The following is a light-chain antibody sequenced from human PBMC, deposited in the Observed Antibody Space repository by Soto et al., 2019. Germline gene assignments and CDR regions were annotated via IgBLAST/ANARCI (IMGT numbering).Light chain of an antibody. Sequence: QAVVTQPASLSASPGASASLTCTLRSGIDVASYTIYWYQQKPGSPPQYLLRYNSDSNKHQGSGVSSRFSGSKDASANAGILLISGLQSEDEADYYCLIWHSSADVFGTGTKLTVL. CDR2: YNSDSNK. CDR3: LIWHSSADV. CDR1: SGIDVASYT. J-gene: IGLJ1*01. V-gene: IGLV5-45*01.